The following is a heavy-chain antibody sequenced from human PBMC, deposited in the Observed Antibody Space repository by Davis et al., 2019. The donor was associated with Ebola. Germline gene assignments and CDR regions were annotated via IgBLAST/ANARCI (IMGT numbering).Heavy chain of an antibody. J-gene: IGHJ6*02. V-gene: IGHV1-3*01. CDR1: GYTFTSYA. Sequence: ASVKVSCKASGYTFTSYAMHWVRQAPGQRLEWMGWINAGNGNTKYSQKFQGRVTITRDTSASTAYMELSSLRSEDTAVYYCARDYYDSSGHYYGMDVWGQGTTVTVSS. CDR2: INAGNGNT. CDR3: ARDYYDSSGHYYGMDV. D-gene: IGHD3-22*01.